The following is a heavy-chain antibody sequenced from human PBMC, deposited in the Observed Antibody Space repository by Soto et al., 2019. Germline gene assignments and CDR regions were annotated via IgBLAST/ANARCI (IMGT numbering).Heavy chain of an antibody. J-gene: IGHJ6*02. Sequence: ASVKVSCKASGYTFTSYGISWVRQAPGQGLEWMGWISAYNGNTNYAQKLQGRVTMTTDTSTSTAYMELSSLTSDDTAVYYCARVVYDFLAGYVFWASETPNYGMDAWGQGTTVTVSS. V-gene: IGHV1-18*01. D-gene: IGHD3-9*01. CDR1: GYTFTSYG. CDR3: ARVVYDFLAGYVFWASETPNYGMDA. CDR2: ISAYNGNT.